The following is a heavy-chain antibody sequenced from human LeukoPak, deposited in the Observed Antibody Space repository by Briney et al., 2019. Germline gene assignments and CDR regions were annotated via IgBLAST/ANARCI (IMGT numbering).Heavy chain of an antibody. D-gene: IGHD6-19*01. V-gene: IGHV3-53*01. CDR2: ISSSGTT. J-gene: IGHJ4*02. Sequence: GGSLRLSCAASGFTVSTNYMSWVRQVPGEGLEFVSLISSSGTTDYADSVKGRFTISSDNSKNTLYLQMISLRAEDTAVYYCARVRSDSRGWYEFDYWGQGTLVTVSS. CDR1: GFTVSTNY. CDR3: ARVRSDSRGWYEFDY.